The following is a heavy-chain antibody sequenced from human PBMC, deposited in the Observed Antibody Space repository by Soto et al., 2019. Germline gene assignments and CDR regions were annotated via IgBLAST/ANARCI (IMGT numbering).Heavy chain of an antibody. CDR1: GGSITSSH. Sequence: QVQLQESGPGLVKPSETLSLTCSVSGGSITSSHWSWIRQPPGKGLEWMGYIYYSGSTNYNPSLKSRVPKTRVTSKNHFSQRLTSVTAADTAVYYCARGGGQWVAPYDYWGQGTLVTVSS. CDR2: IYYSGST. D-gene: IGHD6-19*01. V-gene: IGHV4-59*01. CDR3: ARGGGQWVAPYDY. J-gene: IGHJ4*02.